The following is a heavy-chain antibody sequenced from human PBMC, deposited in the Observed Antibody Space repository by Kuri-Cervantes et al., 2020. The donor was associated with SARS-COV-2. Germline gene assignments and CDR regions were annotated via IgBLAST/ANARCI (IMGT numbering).Heavy chain of an antibody. V-gene: IGHV1-18*01. CDR3: ARVGLMITFGGVIVIPPDY. J-gene: IGHJ4*02. CDR2: ISAYNGNT. D-gene: IGHD3-16*02. Sequence: ASVKVSCKASGYTFTSYGISWVRQAPGQGLEWMGWISAYNGNTNYAQKLRGRVTMTTDTSTSTAYMELRSLRSDDTAVYYCARVGLMITFGGVIVIPPDYWGQGTLVTVSS. CDR1: GYTFTSYG.